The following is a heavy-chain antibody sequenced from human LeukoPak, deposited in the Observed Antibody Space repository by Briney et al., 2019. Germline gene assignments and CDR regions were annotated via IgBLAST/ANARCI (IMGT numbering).Heavy chain of an antibody. CDR1: GSTFSSYW. CDR3: AREGDYGDYWTRGGAFDI. J-gene: IGHJ3*02. CDR2: IKQDGSEK. D-gene: IGHD4-17*01. Sequence: GGSLRLSCVASGSTFSSYWMSWVRQAPGKGLEWVANIKQDGSEKYYVDSVKGRFTISRDNAKNSLYLQMNSLRAEDTAVYYCAREGDYGDYWTRGGAFDIWGQGTMVTVSS. V-gene: IGHV3-7*01.